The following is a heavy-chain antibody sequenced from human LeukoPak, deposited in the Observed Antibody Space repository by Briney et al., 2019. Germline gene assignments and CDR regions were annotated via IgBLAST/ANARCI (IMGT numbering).Heavy chain of an antibody. CDR3: AASEVAAAPLDY. Sequence: GGSLRLSCAASGFTVSSNYMSWVRQAPGKGLEWVPVIYSGGSTYYADSVKGRFTISRDNSKNTLYLQMNSLRAEDTAVYYCAASEVAAAPLDYWGQGTLVTVSS. CDR1: GFTVSSNY. CDR2: IYSGGST. V-gene: IGHV3-66*01. D-gene: IGHD6-13*01. J-gene: IGHJ4*02.